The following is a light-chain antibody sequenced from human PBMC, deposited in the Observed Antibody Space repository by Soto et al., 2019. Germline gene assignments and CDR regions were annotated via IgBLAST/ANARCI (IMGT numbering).Light chain of an antibody. CDR1: QSISSW. J-gene: IGKJ4*01. CDR2: GAS. CDR3: QQYNSYST. V-gene: IGKV1-5*01. Sequence: DVPMTQSPSTLSASIGDRVTITCRARQSISSWVAWYQQKPGKAPQLLISGASGLQGGVPSRFSGSVSGTEFTLTISSLQPDDFATYYCQQYNSYSTFGGGTKVEIK.